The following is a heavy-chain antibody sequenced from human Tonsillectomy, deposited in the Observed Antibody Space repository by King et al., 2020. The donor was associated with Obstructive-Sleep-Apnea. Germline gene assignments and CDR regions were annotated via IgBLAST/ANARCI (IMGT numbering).Heavy chain of an antibody. Sequence: VQLQQWGAGLLKPSETLSLTCAVYGGSFSGYYWSWIRQPPGKGLEWIGEINHSVSTNYNPSLTSRVTISVDTSKNQFSLTLSSVTAADTAVYYCARGPAFLTGLSSCAFDIWGQGTMVTVSS. CDR2: INHSVST. J-gene: IGHJ3*02. V-gene: IGHV4-34*01. CDR1: GGSFSGYY. D-gene: IGHD3-9*01. CDR3: ARGPAFLTGLSSCAFDI.